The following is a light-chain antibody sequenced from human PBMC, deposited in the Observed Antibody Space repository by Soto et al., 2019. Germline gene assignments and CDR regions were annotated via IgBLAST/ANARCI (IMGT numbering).Light chain of an antibody. V-gene: IGLV2-14*01. Sequence: QSVLTQPPSVSGSPGQWITISCTGTRSDVGGYNLVYWYQQHPGKAPKLMIYEDTDRPSGVSNRFAGSTSSSTASLTISGHQDDDDDYYCWSSYTSRNTLAFGGGTKLTVL. CDR1: RSDVGGYNL. J-gene: IGLJ2*01. CDR3: SSYTSRNTLA. CDR2: EDT.